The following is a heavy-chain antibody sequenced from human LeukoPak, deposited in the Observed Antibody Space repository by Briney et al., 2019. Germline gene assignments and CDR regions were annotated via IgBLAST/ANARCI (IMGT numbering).Heavy chain of an antibody. D-gene: IGHD2-2*01. V-gene: IGHV3-48*04. CDR2: ISSTSSPI. J-gene: IGHJ5*02. CDR3: ARRYCGSPSCVNWLDP. Sequence: GGSLRLSCAASGFNFNFYSMNWVRQAPGKGLEWVSYISSTSSPIYYTDSVKGRFTISRDNTKNTLFLQMNSLRAEDTAVYYCARRYCGSPSCVNWLDPWGQGALVTVSS. CDR1: GFNFNFYS.